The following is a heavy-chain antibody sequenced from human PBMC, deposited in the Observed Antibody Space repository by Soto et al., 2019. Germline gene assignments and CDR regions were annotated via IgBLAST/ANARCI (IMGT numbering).Heavy chain of an antibody. CDR3: ARGVGSPNTWLDP. CDR2: ISYDGSNK. V-gene: IGHV3-30-3*01. CDR1: GFTFSSYA. Sequence: LRLSCAASGFTFSSYAMHWVRQAPGKGLEWVAVISYDGSNKYYADSVKGRFTISRDNSKNTLYLQMNSLSAEDTAVYYCARGVGSPNTWLDPWGQGTLVTVSS. J-gene: IGHJ5*02. D-gene: IGHD6-25*01.